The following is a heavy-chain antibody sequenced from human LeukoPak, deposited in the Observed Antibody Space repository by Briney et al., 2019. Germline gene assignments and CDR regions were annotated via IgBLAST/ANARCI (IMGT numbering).Heavy chain of an antibody. Sequence: GGSLRLSCAASGFTFSSYWMNWVRQAPGKGLEWVANIKQDGSEKYYVDSVKGRFTISRDNAKNSLYLQMNSLRAEDTAVYYCARGVVPATHQVYYYYYMDVWGKGTAVTVSS. V-gene: IGHV3-7*04. CDR2: IKQDGSEK. D-gene: IGHD2-2*01. CDR3: ARGVVPATHQVYYYYYMDV. CDR1: GFTFSSYW. J-gene: IGHJ6*03.